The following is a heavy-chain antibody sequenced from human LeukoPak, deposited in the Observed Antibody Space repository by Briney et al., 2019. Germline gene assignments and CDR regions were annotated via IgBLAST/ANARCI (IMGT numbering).Heavy chain of an antibody. V-gene: IGHV3-20*04. D-gene: IGHD3-10*01. Sequence: GGSLRLSCAASGFTFDDYGMSWVRQAPGKGLEWVSGINWNGGSTGYADSVKGRFTISRDNAKNSLYLQMNSLRAEDTALYYCARESPYYYGSGSSNNAFDIWGQGTMVTVSS. CDR3: ARESPYYYGSGSSNNAFDI. CDR2: INWNGGST. J-gene: IGHJ3*02. CDR1: GFTFDDYG.